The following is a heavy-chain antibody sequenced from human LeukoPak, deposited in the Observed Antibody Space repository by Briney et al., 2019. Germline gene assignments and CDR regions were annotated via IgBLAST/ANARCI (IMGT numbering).Heavy chain of an antibody. J-gene: IGHJ4*02. CDR3: AKDFWYSSSWSYHYFDS. D-gene: IGHD6-13*01. V-gene: IGHV3-23*01. CDR1: EFTFSSYA. CDR2: ISGGGDST. Sequence: GESLRLSCAASEFTFSSYAMSWVRQAPGKGLECVSTISGGGDSTYYADSVKGRFTISRDNSKNTLYLQMNSLRDEDKAVYYCAKDFWYSSSWSYHYFDSWGQGTLVTVSS.